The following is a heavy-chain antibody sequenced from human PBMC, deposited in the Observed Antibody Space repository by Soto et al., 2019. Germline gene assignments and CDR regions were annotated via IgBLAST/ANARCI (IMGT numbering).Heavy chain of an antibody. CDR3: AADGRPPSGMDV. Sequence: GASVEVSCKXSGFTFTSSAVQWVRQARGQRLEWIGWIVVGSGNTNYARKFRERVTITRDMSTSTAYMELSSLRSEDTAVYYCAADGRPPSGMDVWGQGTTVTVSS. CDR2: IVVGSGNT. CDR1: GFTFTSSA. J-gene: IGHJ6*02. V-gene: IGHV1-58*01.